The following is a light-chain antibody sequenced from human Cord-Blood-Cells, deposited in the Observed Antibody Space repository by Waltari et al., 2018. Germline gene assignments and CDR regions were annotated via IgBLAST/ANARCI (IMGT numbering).Light chain of an antibody. V-gene: IGKV1-9*01. CDR2: AAS. CDR1: QGISSY. Sequence: IQLTQSPPSLSASVGDRVTITCRASQGISSYLAWYQQKPGKAPKLLIYAASTLQSGVPSRFSGSGSGTDFTRTISSLQPEDFATYYCQQLNSYPPTCGGGTKVEIK. CDR3: QQLNSYPPT. J-gene: IGKJ4*01.